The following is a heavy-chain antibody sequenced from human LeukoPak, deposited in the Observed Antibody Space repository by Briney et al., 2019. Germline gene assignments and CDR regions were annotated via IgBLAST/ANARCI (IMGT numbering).Heavy chain of an antibody. CDR1: GGSISSGSYY. Sequence: PSQTLSLTCTVSGGSISSGSYYWSWIRQPAGKGLEWIGRIYTSGSTNYNPSLKSRVTISVDTSKNQFSLKLSSVTAADTAVYYCARALRITIFGVVMEDAFDIWGQGTMVTVSS. V-gene: IGHV4-61*02. CDR3: ARALRITIFGVVMEDAFDI. J-gene: IGHJ3*02. CDR2: IYTSGST. D-gene: IGHD3-3*01.